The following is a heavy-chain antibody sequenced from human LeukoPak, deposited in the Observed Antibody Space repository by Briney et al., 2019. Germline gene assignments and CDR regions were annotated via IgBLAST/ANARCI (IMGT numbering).Heavy chain of an antibody. CDR3: AKELLETRIAAAGTTFDY. D-gene: IGHD6-13*01. CDR2: ISGSGGST. CDR1: GFTFSSYA. V-gene: IGHV3-23*01. Sequence: PGGSLRLSCAASGFTFSSYAMSWVRQAPGKGLEWVSAISGSGGSTYYADSVKGRFTISRDNSKNTLYLQMNSLRAEDTAVYYCAKELLETRIAAAGTTFDYWGQGTLVTVSS. J-gene: IGHJ4*02.